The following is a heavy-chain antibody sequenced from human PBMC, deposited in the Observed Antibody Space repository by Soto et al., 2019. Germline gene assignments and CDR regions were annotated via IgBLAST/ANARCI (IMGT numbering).Heavy chain of an antibody. CDR2: IYYSGST. J-gene: IGHJ3*02. V-gene: IGHV4-31*03. D-gene: IGHD1-26*01. CDR1: GGSISSGGYY. CDR3: ARAVSIGIVGI. Sequence: SETLSLTCIVSGGSISSGGYYWSWIRQHPGKGLEWIGYIYYSGSTYYNPSLKSRVTLSVDTSKNQFSLKLSSVTAADTAVYYCARAVSIGIVGIWGQGTMVTVSS.